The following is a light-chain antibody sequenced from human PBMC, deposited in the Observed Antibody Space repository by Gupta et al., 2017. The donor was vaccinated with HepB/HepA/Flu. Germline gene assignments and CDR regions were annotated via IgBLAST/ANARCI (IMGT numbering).Light chain of an antibody. Sequence: EIVLTQSPGILSLSPGERAALSCRASQSIGTKYLAWYQQKPDQAPRLVIYATSSRANGISDRFSGSGSGTDFTLTINRLEPEDFAIYYCQQHDRSPFTFGLGTKLELK. V-gene: IGKV3-20*01. CDR2: ATS. CDR1: QSIGTKY. CDR3: QQHDRSPFT. J-gene: IGKJ2*01.